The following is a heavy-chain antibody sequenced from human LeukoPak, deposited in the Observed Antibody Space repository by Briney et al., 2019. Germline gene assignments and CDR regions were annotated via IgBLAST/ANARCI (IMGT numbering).Heavy chain of an antibody. V-gene: IGHV4-4*07. J-gene: IGHJ4*02. D-gene: IGHD2/OR15-2a*01. CDR1: GGSISNYY. Sequence: SETLSLTCSVSGGSISNYYWNWLRQPAGKGLEWIGRIYASGSTNYNPSPKSRVTISMDKSKNHFSLNLKSVTAADTAFYYCARDFYGDDGHHPFDYWGQGIQVTVSS. CDR2: IYASGST. CDR3: ARDFYGDDGHHPFDY.